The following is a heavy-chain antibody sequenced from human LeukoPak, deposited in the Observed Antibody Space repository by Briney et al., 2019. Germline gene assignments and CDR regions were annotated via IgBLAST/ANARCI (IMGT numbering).Heavy chain of an antibody. Sequence: GGSLRLSCAASGFTFSSYSMNWVRQAPGKGLEWVSSISSSSSYIYYADSVKGRFTISRDNAKNSLYLRMNSLRAEDTAVYYCARDVPHTIFGVATTYYYYGMDVWGQGTTVTVSS. V-gene: IGHV3-21*01. D-gene: IGHD3-3*01. CDR3: ARDVPHTIFGVATTYYYYGMDV. CDR1: GFTFSSYS. CDR2: ISSSSSYI. J-gene: IGHJ6*02.